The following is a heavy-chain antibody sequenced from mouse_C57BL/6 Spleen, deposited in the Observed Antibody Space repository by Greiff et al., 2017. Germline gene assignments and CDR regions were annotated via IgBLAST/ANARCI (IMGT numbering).Heavy chain of an antibody. CDR1: GYTFTDYE. J-gene: IGHJ3*01. CDR2: IDPETGGT. CDR3: TRSYGNYPWFAY. D-gene: IGHD2-1*01. Sequence: VQLQQSGAELVRPGASVTLSCKASGYTFTDYEMHWVKQTPVHGLEWIGAIDPETGGTAYNQKFKGKAILTADKSSSTAYMELRSLTSADSAVYYCTRSYGNYPWFAYWGQGTLVTVSA. V-gene: IGHV1-15*01.